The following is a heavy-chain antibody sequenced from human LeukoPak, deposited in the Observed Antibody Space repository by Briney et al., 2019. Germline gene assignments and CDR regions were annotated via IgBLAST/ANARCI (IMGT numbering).Heavy chain of an antibody. CDR1: GGSISSYY. V-gene: IGHV4-59*01. CDR2: IYYSGST. D-gene: IGHD3-10*01. J-gene: IGHJ3*02. Sequence: SETLSLTCTVSGGSISSYYWSWIRQPPGKGLEWIGYIYYSGSTNYNPSPKSRVTISVDTSKNQFSLKLSSVTAADTAVYYCARADYYGSGSNAFDIWGQGTMVTVSS. CDR3: ARADYYGSGSNAFDI.